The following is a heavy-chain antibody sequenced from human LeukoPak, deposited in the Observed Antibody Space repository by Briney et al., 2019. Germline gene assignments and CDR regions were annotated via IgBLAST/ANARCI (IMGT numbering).Heavy chain of an antibody. CDR1: GFTFSSYA. CDR2: ISYDGSNK. V-gene: IGHV3-30-3*01. D-gene: IGHD3-10*01. CDR3: ARGSRMVRGVIFGY. Sequence: PGGSLRFSCAASGFTFSSYAMHWVRQAPGKGLEWGAVISYDGSNKYYADSVKGRFTISRDNSKNTLYLQMNSLRAEDTAVYYCARGSRMVRGVIFGYWGQGTLVTVSS. J-gene: IGHJ4*02.